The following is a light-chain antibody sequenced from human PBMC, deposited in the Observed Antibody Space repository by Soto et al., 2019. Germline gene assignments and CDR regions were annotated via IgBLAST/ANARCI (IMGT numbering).Light chain of an antibody. CDR1: SSDVDDYKF. CDR2: NVA. J-gene: IGLJ3*02. CDR3: QSYSSSNPWV. V-gene: IGLV2-11*01. Sequence: QSALTQPRSVSGSPGQSVTISCTGTSSDVDDYKFLSWYQQFPGKAPTLVIYNVAERPSGVPDRFSGSKSGNTASLTISGLRAEDEADYYCQSYSSSNPWVIGGGTKLTVL.